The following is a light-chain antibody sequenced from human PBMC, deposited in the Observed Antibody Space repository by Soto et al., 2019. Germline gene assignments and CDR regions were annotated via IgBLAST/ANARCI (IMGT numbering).Light chain of an antibody. CDR2: KAS. Sequence: DIQMTQFPSTLSASVGDRVTITCRASQSVDTWLAWYQQKPGKAPSLVIYKASNLESGFPSRFSGSGSGTEFTLTIRSLQPDDFATYYCQQYNNYPRTFGQGTKVEVK. J-gene: IGKJ1*01. V-gene: IGKV1-5*03. CDR1: QSVDTW. CDR3: QQYNNYPRT.